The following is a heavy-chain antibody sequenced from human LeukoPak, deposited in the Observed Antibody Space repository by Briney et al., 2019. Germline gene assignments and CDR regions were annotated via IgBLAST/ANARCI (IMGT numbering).Heavy chain of an antibody. CDR2: IKEDGSVK. CDR1: GFTFSSYW. J-gene: IGHJ4*02. Sequence: GGSLRLSCAASGFTFSSYWMNWVRQDPGKGLEWVAYIKEDGSVKSYADSMKGRFTISRDNAKNSLYLQMNSLRAEDTAVYYCASSRLPGYWGQGTLVTVSS. CDR3: ASSRLPGY. V-gene: IGHV3-7*01.